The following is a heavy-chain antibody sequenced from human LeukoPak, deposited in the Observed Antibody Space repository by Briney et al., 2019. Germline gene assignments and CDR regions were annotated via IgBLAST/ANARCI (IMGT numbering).Heavy chain of an antibody. CDR2: ISAYNGNT. Sequence: GASVKVSCKASGYTSTSYGISWVRQAPGQGLEWMGWISAYNGNTNYAQKLQGRVTMTTDTSTSTAYMELRSLRSDDTAVYYCARGLYCSSTSCSAFDYWGQGTLVTVSS. CDR1: GYTSTSYG. J-gene: IGHJ4*02. D-gene: IGHD2-2*01. V-gene: IGHV1-18*01. CDR3: ARGLYCSSTSCSAFDY.